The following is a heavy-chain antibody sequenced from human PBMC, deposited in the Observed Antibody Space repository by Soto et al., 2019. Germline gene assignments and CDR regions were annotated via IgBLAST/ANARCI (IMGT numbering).Heavy chain of an antibody. J-gene: IGHJ4*02. CDR3: AHSPWGAAPDY. CDR2: IYWNDDK. Sequence: SGPTLVNPTQTLTLTCALSGFSVSARGVGVGWIRQPPGKTLEWIAIIYWNDDKLYRPSLQSRLTITKDTSKNRVFLTLTNMDPVDTTTYYCAHSPWGAAPDYWGQGTPVTVSS. CDR1: GFSVSARGVG. V-gene: IGHV2-5*01. D-gene: IGHD6-6*01.